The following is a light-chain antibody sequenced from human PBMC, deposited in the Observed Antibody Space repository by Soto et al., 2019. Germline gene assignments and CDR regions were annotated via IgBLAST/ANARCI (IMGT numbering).Light chain of an antibody. CDR2: GAS. Sequence: EIVMTQSPATLSVFPGDRATLSCRASQSVNSNLAWYQQTPGQAPRLLIYGASTRATGIPARFSGSGSGTEFTLTISSLQSEDFAVYYCQQYDNWPRTFGGGTKVDIK. CDR3: QQYDNWPRT. CDR1: QSVNSN. J-gene: IGKJ4*01. V-gene: IGKV3-15*01.